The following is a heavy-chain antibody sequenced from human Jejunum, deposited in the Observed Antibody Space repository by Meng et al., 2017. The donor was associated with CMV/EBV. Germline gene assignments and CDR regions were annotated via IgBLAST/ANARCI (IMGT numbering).Heavy chain of an antibody. D-gene: IGHD4/OR15-4a*01. Sequence: AASGFTFSSYGMSWVRQAPGKGLEWVSAISGNGASTYYPDSLKGRISISRDNSKNTLYLQMDSLRAEDTAIYYCAKDRMTISVMEVWGQGTTVTVSS. J-gene: IGHJ6*02. CDR2: ISGNGAST. V-gene: IGHV3-23*01. CDR3: AKDRMTISVMEV. CDR1: GFTFSSYG.